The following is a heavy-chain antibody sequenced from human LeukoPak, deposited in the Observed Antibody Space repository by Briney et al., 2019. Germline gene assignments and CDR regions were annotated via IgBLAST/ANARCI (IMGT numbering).Heavy chain of an antibody. CDR1: GFTFSTYW. D-gene: IGHD4-23*01. CDR3: ARDATNMATVVLYGFDI. J-gene: IGHJ3*02. CDR2: IKEDGSEK. Sequence: GGSLRLSCAASGFTFSTYWMNWVRQAPGKGLEGVANIKEDGSEKYYVDSVKGRFTISRDNAKNSLYLQMNSLRAEDTAMYYCARDATNMATVVLYGFDIWGQGTIVTVSS. V-gene: IGHV3-7*01.